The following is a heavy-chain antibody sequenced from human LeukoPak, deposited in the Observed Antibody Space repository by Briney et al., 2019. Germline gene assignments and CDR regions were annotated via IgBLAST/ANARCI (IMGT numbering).Heavy chain of an antibody. Sequence: SETLSLTCTVSGGSISSYYWNWIRQSPGKGLEWIGYIYYSGSTNYNPSLKSRVSISVDTSKNQFSLKLSSVTAADTAVYYCARSSKDDYGDCGLDFWGQGTLVTVSS. CDR2: IYYSGST. J-gene: IGHJ4*02. D-gene: IGHD4-17*01. V-gene: IGHV4-59*01. CDR3: ARSSKDDYGDCGLDF. CDR1: GGSISSYY.